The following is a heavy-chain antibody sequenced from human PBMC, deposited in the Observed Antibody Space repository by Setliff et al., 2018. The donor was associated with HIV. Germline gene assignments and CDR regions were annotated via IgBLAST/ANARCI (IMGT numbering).Heavy chain of an antibody. CDR3: ARKPTGSPSDY. J-gene: IGHJ4*02. CDR1: GYTFSRYG. Sequence: ASVKVSCKTSGYTFSRYGFSWVRQAPGQGLEWMGWISGYNGNTHYAQKLQDRVTLTTDTSTSTAYMELRSLRSDDTALYYCARKPTGSPSDYWGQGTLVTVSS. V-gene: IGHV1-18*01. CDR2: ISGYNGNT. D-gene: IGHD2-2*01.